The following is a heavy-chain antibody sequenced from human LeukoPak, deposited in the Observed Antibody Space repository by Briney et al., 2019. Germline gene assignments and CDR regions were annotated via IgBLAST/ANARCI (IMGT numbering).Heavy chain of an antibody. V-gene: IGHV1-2*02. CDR3: ARWNYDILTGYYSHDAFDI. CDR2: INPNSGGT. D-gene: IGHD3-9*01. J-gene: IGHJ3*02. Sequence: ASVKVSCKASGYTFTGYYMHWVRQAPGQGLEWMGWINPNSGGTNYAQKFQGRVTMTRDTSISTAYMELSRLRSDDTAVYYCARWNYDILTGYYSHDAFDIWGQGTIVTVSS. CDR1: GYTFTGYY.